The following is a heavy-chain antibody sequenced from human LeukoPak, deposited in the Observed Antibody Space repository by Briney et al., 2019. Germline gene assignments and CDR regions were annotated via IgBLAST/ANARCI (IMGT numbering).Heavy chain of an antibody. J-gene: IGHJ4*02. Sequence: ASVKVSCKASGYTFTGYYMHWVRQAPGQGLEWMGWINPNSGGTNYAQKFQGRVTMTRDTFISTAYMELSRLRSDDTAVYYCARDLYGSGSYYAPKHFDYWGQGTLVTVSS. V-gene: IGHV1-2*02. D-gene: IGHD3-10*01. CDR3: ARDLYGSGSYYAPKHFDY. CDR2: INPNSGGT. CDR1: GYTFTGYY.